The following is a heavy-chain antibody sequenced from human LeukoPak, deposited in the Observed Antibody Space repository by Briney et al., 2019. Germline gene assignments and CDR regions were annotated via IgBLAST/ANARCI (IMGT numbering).Heavy chain of an antibody. CDR1: GFTFSDYH. CDR2: ISPGGNTI. D-gene: IGHD6-19*01. Sequence: GASLRLSCAASGFTFSDYHMNWIRQAPGKGLEWVSYISPGGNTIYFADSVNGRFTLTRDSARNSLSLQMNSLTAEDTAVYYCAAGRDIAVAGPGGYFDYWGRGTLVTVSS. V-gene: IGHV3-11*01. CDR3: AAGRDIAVAGPGGYFDY. J-gene: IGHJ4*02.